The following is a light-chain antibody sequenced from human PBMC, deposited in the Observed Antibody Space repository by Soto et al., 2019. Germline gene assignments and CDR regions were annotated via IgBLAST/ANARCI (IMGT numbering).Light chain of an antibody. CDR3: QQYNSSPRT. CDR1: QSVSSTY. J-gene: IGKJ1*01. V-gene: IGKV3-20*01. CDR2: AAS. Sequence: EIVLTQSPDTLSLFPGERATLSCRASQSVSSTYLAWYQQKPGQAPRPLISAASSRATGTPDRFSGSGSGTDFTLTISRLEPEDFAVYYCQQYNSSPRTFGQGTKVDIK.